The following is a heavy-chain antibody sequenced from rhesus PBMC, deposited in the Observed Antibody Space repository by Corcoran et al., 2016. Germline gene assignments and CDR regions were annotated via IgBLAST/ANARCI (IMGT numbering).Heavy chain of an antibody. J-gene: IGHJ4*01. Sequence: EVQLVETGGGLVQPGGSLKLSCAASGFTFSSYGMSWVRQAPGKGLVWVSVINSGGGTTYNADSVKGRFTISRDNSKNTLSLQMNSLRAEDTAVYYCAKPKYCTGSGCPYFDYWGQGVLVTVSS. CDR2: INSGGGTT. CDR3: AKPKYCTGSGCPYFDY. V-gene: IGHV3S5*01. CDR1: GFTFSSYG. D-gene: IGHD2-21*01.